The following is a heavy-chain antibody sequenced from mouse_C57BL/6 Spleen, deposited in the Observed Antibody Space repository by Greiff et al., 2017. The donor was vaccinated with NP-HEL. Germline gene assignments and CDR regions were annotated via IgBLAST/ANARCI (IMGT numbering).Heavy chain of an antibody. CDR2: ISSGSSTI. J-gene: IGHJ4*01. V-gene: IGHV5-17*01. D-gene: IGHD1-1*01. CDR1: GFTFSDYG. Sequence: EVKLMESGGGLVKPGGSLKLSCAASGFTFSDYGMHWVRQAPEKGLEWVAYISSGSSTIYYADTVKGRFTISRDNAKNTLFLQMTSLRSEDTAMYYCARVLRYLEAMDYWGQGTSVTVSS. CDR3: ARVLRYLEAMDY.